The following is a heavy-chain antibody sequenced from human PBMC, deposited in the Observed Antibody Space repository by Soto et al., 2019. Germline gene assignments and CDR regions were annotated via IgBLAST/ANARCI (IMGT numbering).Heavy chain of an antibody. D-gene: IGHD6-13*01. V-gene: IGHV3-30-3*01. CDR2: ISYDGSNK. Sequence: QVQLVESGGGVVQPGRSLRLSCAASGFTFSSYAMHWVRQAPGKGLEWVAVISYDGSNKYYADSVKGRFTISRDNSKNTLYLQMNSLRAEDTAVYYCARGGHSSSWSHNYYYYYGMDVWGQGTTVTVSS. CDR3: ARGGHSSSWSHNYYYYYGMDV. CDR1: GFTFSSYA. J-gene: IGHJ6*02.